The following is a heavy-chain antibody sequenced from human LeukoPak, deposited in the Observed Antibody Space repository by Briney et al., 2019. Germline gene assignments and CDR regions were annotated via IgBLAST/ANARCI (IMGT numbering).Heavy chain of an antibody. J-gene: IGHJ4*02. Sequence: SETLSLTCTVSGGSISSSSYYWGWIRQPPGKGLEWIGSIYYSGSTYYNPSLKSRVTISVDTSKNQFSLKLSSVTAADTAVYYCARGRVDTAIVTVEGFDYWGQGTLVTVSS. CDR1: GGSISSSSYY. CDR3: ARGRVDTAIVTVEGFDY. V-gene: IGHV4-39*07. D-gene: IGHD5-18*01. CDR2: IYYSGST.